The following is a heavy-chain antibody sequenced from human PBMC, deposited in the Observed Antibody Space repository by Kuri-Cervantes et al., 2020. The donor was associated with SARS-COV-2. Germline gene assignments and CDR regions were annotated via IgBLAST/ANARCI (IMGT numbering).Heavy chain of an antibody. CDR3: AAGTRDVVVPASRDYYGMDV. CDR1: GFTFTSSA. D-gene: IGHD2-2*01. V-gene: IGHV1-58*01. J-gene: IGHJ6*02. CDR2: IVVGPGNT. Sequence: SVKVSCKASGFTFTSSAVQWVRQSRGQRLEWIGWIVVGPGNTNYAQKFQEIVTITRDMSTSTAYMCLRSLRSEDTAVYYCAAGTRDVVVPASRDYYGMDVWGQGTTVTVSS.